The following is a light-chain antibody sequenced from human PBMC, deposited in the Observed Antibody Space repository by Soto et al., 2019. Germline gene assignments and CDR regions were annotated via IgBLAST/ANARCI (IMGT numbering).Light chain of an antibody. CDR1: QSVSNN. J-gene: IGKJ1*01. CDR3: QQYNNWPPWT. Sequence: IVLTQSPGTLSLSPGQRATLFCRASQSVSNNYLAWYQQKPGQAPRLLIYGASTRATGIPARFSGSGSGTEFTLTISSLQSEDFAVYYCQQYNNWPPWTFGQGTKVDIK. V-gene: IGKV3-15*01. CDR2: GAS.